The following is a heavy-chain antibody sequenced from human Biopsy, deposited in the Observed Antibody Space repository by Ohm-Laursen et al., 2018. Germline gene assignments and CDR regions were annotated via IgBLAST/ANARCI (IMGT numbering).Heavy chain of an antibody. CDR1: GYTFTSYE. CDR2: LNPVSGNS. CDR3: GRAVRNQLLTDP. J-gene: IGHJ5*02. D-gene: IGHD1-7*01. Sequence: ASEKVSCKVSGYTFTSYEINWVRQASGQGPEWIGWLNPVSGNSNFGQKFRGRVTVTSDTSISTAYMELSGLTSDDTATYYCGRAVRNQLLTDPWGQGTLVTVTS. V-gene: IGHV1-8*01.